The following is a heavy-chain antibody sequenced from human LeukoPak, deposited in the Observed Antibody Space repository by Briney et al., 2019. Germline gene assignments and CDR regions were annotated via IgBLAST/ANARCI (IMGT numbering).Heavy chain of an antibody. Sequence: PGGSLRLSCAACGFTFSSYSMNWVRQARGKGVEGVSSISSSSSYIYYADSVKGRFTISRDHAKNSLYLQMNSLRAEDTAVYYCARETTVFDYWGQGTLVTVSS. V-gene: IGHV3-21*01. D-gene: IGHD4-17*01. CDR1: GFTFSSYS. CDR2: ISSSSSYI. CDR3: ARETTVFDY. J-gene: IGHJ4*02.